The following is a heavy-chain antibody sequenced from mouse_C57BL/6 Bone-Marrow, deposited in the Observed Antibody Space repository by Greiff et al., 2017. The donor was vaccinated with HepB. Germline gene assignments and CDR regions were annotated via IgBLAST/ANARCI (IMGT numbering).Heavy chain of an antibody. V-gene: IGHV5-9-1*02. CDR3: TRDGGYDYDRVYYAMDY. J-gene: IGHJ4*01. Sequence: EVKVVESGEGLVKPGGSLTLSCAASGFTFSSDAMSWVRQTPEKRLEWVAYISSGGDYNYYADTVKGRFTNSRDNARNTLYLQMSRLKSEDTAMYYCTRDGGYDYDRVYYAMDYWGQGTSVTVSS. CDR1: GFTFSSDA. CDR2: ISSGGDYN. D-gene: IGHD2-4*01.